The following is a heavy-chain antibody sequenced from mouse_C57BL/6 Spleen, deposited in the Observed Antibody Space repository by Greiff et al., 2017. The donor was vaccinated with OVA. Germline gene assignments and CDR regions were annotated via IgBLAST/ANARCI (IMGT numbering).Heavy chain of an antibody. CDR2: IHPNSGST. J-gene: IGHJ2*01. D-gene: IGHD1-1*01. CDR1: GYTFTSYW. CDR3: ARSAYGSSFDY. Sequence: QVQLQQPGAELVKPGASVKLSCKASGYTFTSYWMHWVKQRPGQGLEWIGMIHPNSGSTNYNEKFKSKATLTVDKSSSTAYMQLSSLTSEDSAVYYCARSAYGSSFDYWGQGTTLTVSS. V-gene: IGHV1-64*01.